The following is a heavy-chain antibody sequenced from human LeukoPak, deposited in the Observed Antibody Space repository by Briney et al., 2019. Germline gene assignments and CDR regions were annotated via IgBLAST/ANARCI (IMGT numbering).Heavy chain of an antibody. CDR2: IYKEGNT. Sequence: GGSLRLSCAASGFTVSGNYMSWVRQAPGKRLQWVSTIYKEGNTFYADSVRGRFTLSRDNSKNTLYLQMNSLRAEDTAIYYCARESVTSGWYLYWGQGTLVTVSS. V-gene: IGHV3-53*01. CDR3: ARESVTSGWYLY. J-gene: IGHJ4*02. CDR1: GFTVSGNY. D-gene: IGHD6-19*01.